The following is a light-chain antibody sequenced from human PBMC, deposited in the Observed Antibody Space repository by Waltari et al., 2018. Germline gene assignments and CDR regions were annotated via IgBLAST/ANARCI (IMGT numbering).Light chain of an antibody. V-gene: IGKV3-15*01. CDR2: GAS. Sequence: EIVLTQSPATLSGSPGERATLHCRASQSVSSNLAWSQQKPGQAPRLRIYGASTRATGIPARFSGSGSGTEFTLTISSLQSEDFAVYYCQQYNNWPPYTFGQGTKLEIK. J-gene: IGKJ2*01. CDR3: QQYNNWPPYT. CDR1: QSVSSN.